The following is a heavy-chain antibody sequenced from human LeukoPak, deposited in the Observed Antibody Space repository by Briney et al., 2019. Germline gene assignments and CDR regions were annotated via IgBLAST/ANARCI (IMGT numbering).Heavy chain of an antibody. D-gene: IGHD2-15*01. Sequence: GGSLRLSCAASGFTFDDNGMSWVRQAPGKGLEWDSGINWDGGRTVYADSGKGRFTISRDNAKNSLYLQTNSRRAEDTALYYCARLGGGSIAYYYYMDVWGKGTTVTVSS. CDR1: GFTFDDNG. CDR3: ARLGGGSIAYYYYMDV. CDR2: INWDGGRT. V-gene: IGHV3-20*04. J-gene: IGHJ6*03.